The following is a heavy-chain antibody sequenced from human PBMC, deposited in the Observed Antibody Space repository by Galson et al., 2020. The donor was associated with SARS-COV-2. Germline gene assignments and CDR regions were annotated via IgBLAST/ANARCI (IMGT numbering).Heavy chain of an antibody. Sequence: SETMSLTCNVSGGSISGYYWTWIRQPQGKGLEWIGNIHSIESATYNTSLRGRVPMSMDTSKNQFSLKINSVTAADTAVYFCAGHWNYDEVWGQGTLDTVSS. V-gene: IGHV4-59*08. CDR3: AGHWNYDEV. CDR2: IHSIESA. D-gene: IGHD1-7*01. J-gene: IGHJ4*02. CDR1: GGSISGYY.